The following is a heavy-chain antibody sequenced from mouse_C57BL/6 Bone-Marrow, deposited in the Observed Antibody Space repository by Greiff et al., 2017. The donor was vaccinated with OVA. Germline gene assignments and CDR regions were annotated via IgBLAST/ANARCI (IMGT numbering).Heavy chain of an antibody. Sequence: DVQLQESGPGLVKPSQSLSLTCSVTGYSITSGYYWNWIRQFPGNKLEWMGYISYDGSNNYNPSLKNRISITRDTSKNQFFLKLNSVTTEDTATYYCARGDSSGYEFAYWGQGTLVTVSA. V-gene: IGHV3-6*01. CDR1: GYSITSGYY. J-gene: IGHJ3*01. CDR2: ISYDGSN. D-gene: IGHD3-2*02. CDR3: ARGDSSGYEFAY.